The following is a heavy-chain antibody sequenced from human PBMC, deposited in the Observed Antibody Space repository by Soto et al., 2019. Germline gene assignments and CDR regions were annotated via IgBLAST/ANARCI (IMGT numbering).Heavy chain of an antibody. CDR1: GYSFTSYW. V-gene: IGHV5-51*01. CDR3: ASSIAVAEPYYYYGMDV. CDR2: IYPGDSDT. J-gene: IGHJ6*02. Sequence: GESLKISCKGSGYSFTSYWIGWVRQMPGKGLEWMGIIYPGDSDTRYSPSFQGQVTISADKSISTAYLQWSSLKASDTAMYYCASSIAVAEPYYYYGMDVWGQGTTVTVS. D-gene: IGHD6-19*01.